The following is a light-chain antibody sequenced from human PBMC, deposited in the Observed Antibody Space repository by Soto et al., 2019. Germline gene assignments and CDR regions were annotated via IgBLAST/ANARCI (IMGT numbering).Light chain of an antibody. V-gene: IGKV1-5*03. Sequence: IPSTQSPSSLSASVGHRVTITCRASQSISRWLAWHQQKPGKAPKLLIYKASSLESGVPSRFSGSGSGTEFTLTISSLQPDDFATYYCQKYNSYSRKCGQGNTGVIK. CDR3: QKYNSYSRK. CDR1: QSISRW. J-gene: IGKJ1*01. CDR2: KAS.